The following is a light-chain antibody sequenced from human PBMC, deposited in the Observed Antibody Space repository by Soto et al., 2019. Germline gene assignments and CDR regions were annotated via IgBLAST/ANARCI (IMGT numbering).Light chain of an antibody. CDR3: SSFTSSKTWV. CDR2: EVA. J-gene: IGLJ3*02. CDR1: SSDVGSYNY. V-gene: IGLV2-14*01. Sequence: QSVLTQPASVSASPGQSITISCTGTSSDVGSYNYVSWFQQHPGKAPKVMIYEVANRPSGVSNRFSGSKSGNTASLTISGLQTEDEGDYYCSSFTSSKTWVFGGGTKLTVL.